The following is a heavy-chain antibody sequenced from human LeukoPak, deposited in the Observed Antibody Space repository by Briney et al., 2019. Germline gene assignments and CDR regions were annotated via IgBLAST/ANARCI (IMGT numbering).Heavy chain of an antibody. Sequence: SVKVSCKASGGTFSSYAISWVRQAPGQGLEWMGGIIPIFGTANYAQKFQGRVTITADESTSTAYMELSSLRSEDTAVYYCARGQVGRFGEFFDYWGQGTLVTVSS. D-gene: IGHD3-10*01. CDR2: IIPIFGTA. CDR1: GGTFSSYA. J-gene: IGHJ4*02. CDR3: ARGQVGRFGEFFDY. V-gene: IGHV1-69*01.